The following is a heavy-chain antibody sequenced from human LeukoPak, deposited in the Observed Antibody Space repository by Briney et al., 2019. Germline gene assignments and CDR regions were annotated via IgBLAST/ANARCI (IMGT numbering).Heavy chain of an antibody. V-gene: IGHV4-39*07. D-gene: IGHD3-3*01. Sequence: SETLSLTCTVSGGSISSSSYYWGWIRQPPGKGLEWIGSIYYSGSTYYNPSLKSRVTISVDTSKNQFSLKLSSVTAADTAVYYCARTITIFGVVMLGALDYWGQGTLVTVSS. CDR2: IYYSGST. J-gene: IGHJ4*02. CDR3: ARTITIFGVVMLGALDY. CDR1: GGSISSSSYY.